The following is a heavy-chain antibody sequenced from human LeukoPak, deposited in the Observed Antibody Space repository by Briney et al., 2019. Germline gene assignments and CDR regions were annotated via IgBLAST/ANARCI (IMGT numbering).Heavy chain of an antibody. V-gene: IGHV3-30-3*01. J-gene: IGHJ4*02. Sequence: GGSLRLSCAASGFTFSSYAMSWVRQAPGKGLEWVAVISYDGSNKYYADSVKGRFTISRDNSKNTLYLQMNSLRAEDTAVYYCARDYYDSSGYVGGIDYWGQGTLVTVSS. CDR2: ISYDGSNK. D-gene: IGHD3-22*01. CDR1: GFTFSSYA. CDR3: ARDYYDSSGYVGGIDY.